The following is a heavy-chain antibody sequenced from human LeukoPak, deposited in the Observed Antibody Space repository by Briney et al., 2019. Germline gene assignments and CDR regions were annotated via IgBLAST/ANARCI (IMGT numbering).Heavy chain of an antibody. V-gene: IGHV1-46*01. CDR2: TNPSGGST. Sequence: ASVKVSCKASGYTFTSYYMHWVRQAPGQGLEWMGITNPSGGSTSYAQKFQGRVTMTRDMSTSTVYMELSSLRSEDTAVYYCARGLGESYDFWSGYGDYWGQGTLVTVSS. J-gene: IGHJ4*02. D-gene: IGHD3-3*01. CDR3: ARGLGESYDFWSGYGDY. CDR1: GYTFTSYY.